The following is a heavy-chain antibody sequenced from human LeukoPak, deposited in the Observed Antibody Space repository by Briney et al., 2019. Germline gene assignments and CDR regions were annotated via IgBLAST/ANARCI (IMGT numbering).Heavy chain of an antibody. J-gene: IGHJ4*02. V-gene: IGHV1-8*03. D-gene: IGHD3-22*01. CDR3: ARDRPYDSCFDY. Sequence: ASVKVSCKASGYTFTSYDINWVRQATGQGLEWMGWMNPNSGNTGYAQKFQGRVTITRNTSISTAYMELSSLRSEDTAVYYCARDRPYDSCFDYWGQGTLVTVSS. CDR2: MNPNSGNT. CDR1: GYTFTSYD.